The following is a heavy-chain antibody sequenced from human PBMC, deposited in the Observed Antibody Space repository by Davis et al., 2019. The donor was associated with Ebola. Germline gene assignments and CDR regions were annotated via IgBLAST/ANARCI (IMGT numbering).Heavy chain of an antibody. Sequence: PGGSLRLSCAVYGGSFSGYYWSWVRQPPGKGLEWIGEVNHSGSTNYNPSLKSRVTISVDTSKNQFSLKLSSVTAADTAVYYCARDPRGIRSGAMGYWGQGTLVTVSS. D-gene: IGHD1-26*01. CDR1: GGSFSGYY. CDR3: ARDPRGIRSGAMGY. V-gene: IGHV4-34*01. CDR2: VNHSGST. J-gene: IGHJ4*02.